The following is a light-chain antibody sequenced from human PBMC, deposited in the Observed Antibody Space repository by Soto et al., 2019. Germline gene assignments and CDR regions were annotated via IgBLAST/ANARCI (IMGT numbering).Light chain of an antibody. CDR3: QQYGSSPLFP. V-gene: IGKV3-20*01. CDR2: GAS. J-gene: IGKJ3*01. Sequence: EIVLTQSPGTLSLSPGERATLSCRASQSVSSSYLAWYQQKPGQAPRLLIYGASSRATGIPDRFSGSGSGTDSTLTISRLQPEHFAVYYCQQYGSSPLFPFGPGTEVDIK. CDR1: QSVSSSY.